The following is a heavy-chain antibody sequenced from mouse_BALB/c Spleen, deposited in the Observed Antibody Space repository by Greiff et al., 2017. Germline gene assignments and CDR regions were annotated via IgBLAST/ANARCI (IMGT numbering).Heavy chain of an antibody. CDR2: INPYNGDT. Sequence: EVKLMESGPELVKPGASVKISCKASGYSFTGYFMNWVKQSHGKSLEWIGRINPYNGDTFYNQKFKGKATLTVDKSSSTAHMELLSLTSEDSAVYYCGRGHYGNYGYFDYWGQGTTLTVSS. CDR3: GRGHYGNYGYFDY. D-gene: IGHD2-1*01. V-gene: IGHV1-37*01. J-gene: IGHJ2*01. CDR1: GYSFTGYF.